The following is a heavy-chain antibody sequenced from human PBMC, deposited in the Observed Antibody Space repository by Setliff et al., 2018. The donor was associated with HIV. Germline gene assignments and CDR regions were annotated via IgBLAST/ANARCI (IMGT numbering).Heavy chain of an antibody. CDR3: ARVATSTRGDNWFDP. J-gene: IGHJ5*02. D-gene: IGHD2-2*01. CDR2: IVTAGDT. Sequence: GGSLRLSCAASGFSFSSYDMHWVRQATGKGLEWVSVIVTAGDTYFPGSVKGRFTMSRENAKNSLDLQMNSLRAGDTAVYYCARVATSTRGDNWFDPWGQGTLVTVSS. CDR1: GFSFSSYD. V-gene: IGHV3-13*01.